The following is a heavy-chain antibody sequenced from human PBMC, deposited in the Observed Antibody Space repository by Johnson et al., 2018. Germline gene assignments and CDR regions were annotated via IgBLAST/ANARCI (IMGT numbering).Heavy chain of an antibody. CDR2: IYYSGST. J-gene: IGHJ3*02. CDR3: ARTYYSGYDAFDI. Sequence: QVQLQESGPGLVKPSETXSLTCTVSGGSISSSSYYWGWIRQPPGKGLEWIGSIYYSGSTYYNPSLKSRVTISVDTSKNQFSLKLSPVTAADTAVYYCARTYYSGYDAFDIWDQGTMVTVSS. V-gene: IGHV4-39*07. D-gene: IGHD5-12*01. CDR1: GGSISSSSYY.